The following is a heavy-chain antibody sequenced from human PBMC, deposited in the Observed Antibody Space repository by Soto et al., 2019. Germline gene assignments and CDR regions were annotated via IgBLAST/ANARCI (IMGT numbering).Heavy chain of an antibody. D-gene: IGHD3-22*01. J-gene: IGHJ4*02. CDR3: ALGRSGYYQDYCEC. Sequence: PSETLSLTCTVSGGSISSYYWSWIRQPAAKGLEWIGRIYSSGSTNYNPSLKSRVTMSVDTSKNHSSLKLSSVTAGDTAVYYWALGRSGYYQDYCECWGRGNMGAV. CDR1: GGSISSYY. V-gene: IGHV4-4*07. CDR2: IYSSGST.